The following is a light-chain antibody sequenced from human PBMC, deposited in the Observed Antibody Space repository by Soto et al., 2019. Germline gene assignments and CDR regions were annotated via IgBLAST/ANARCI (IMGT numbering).Light chain of an antibody. J-gene: IGKJ1*01. V-gene: IGKV3D-15*01. CDR3: QQYNNWPSVT. CDR2: GAS. CDR1: QSVSSN. Sequence: EIVMTQSPATLSVSPGERATLSCRASQSVSSNLAWYQQKPVQAPRLLIYGASIRATGSPARFSGSGSGTESPLAISGLRFEYVAVYYCQQYNNWPSVTFGQGTKVEIK.